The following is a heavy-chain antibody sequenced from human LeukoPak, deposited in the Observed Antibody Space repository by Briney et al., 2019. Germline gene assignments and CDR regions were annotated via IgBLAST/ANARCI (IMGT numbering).Heavy chain of an antibody. CDR2: TGTSGGTT. J-gene: IGHJ4*02. CDR1: GFTFSNYA. CDR3: AKVLWSGRMFDY. V-gene: IGHV3-23*01. D-gene: IGHD3-3*01. Sequence: GGSLRLSCAASGFTFSNYAMSWVRQAPGKGLEWVSTTGTSGGTTSYADSVKGRFAISRDNSKNTLYLQMSSLRAEDTAVYYRAKVLWSGRMFDYWGRGTLVTVSS.